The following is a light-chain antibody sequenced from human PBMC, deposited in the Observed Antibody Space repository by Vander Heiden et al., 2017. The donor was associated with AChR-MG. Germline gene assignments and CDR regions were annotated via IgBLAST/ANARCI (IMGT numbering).Light chain of an antibody. CDR1: QSVSSSY. V-gene: IGKV3-20*01. J-gene: IGKJ5*01. CDR2: GAS. Sequence: EIVLTQSPGTLSLSPGERATLSCRASQSVSSSYLAWYQQKPGQAPRLLIYGASSRATGIPDRFSGSGSGTDFTLTISRLEPEDFAVYYCQQDGSSPSITFSQGTRLEIK. CDR3: QQDGSSPSIT.